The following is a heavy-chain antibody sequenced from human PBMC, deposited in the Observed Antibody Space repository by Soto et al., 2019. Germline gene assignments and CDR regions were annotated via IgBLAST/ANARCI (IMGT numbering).Heavy chain of an antibody. J-gene: IGHJ4*02. CDR2: VYYTGST. Sequence: PSETLSLTCSVSGGSISGSYWSWIRQSPGKGLEWLGYVYYTGSTNYSPSLRSRVSISVDTPKNEFSLRLSSVTAADTAVYFCARSVAVPGAHIAYWGQGTQVTVSS. V-gene: IGHV4-59*01. CDR1: GGSISGSY. D-gene: IGHD6-19*01. CDR3: ARSVAVPGAHIAY.